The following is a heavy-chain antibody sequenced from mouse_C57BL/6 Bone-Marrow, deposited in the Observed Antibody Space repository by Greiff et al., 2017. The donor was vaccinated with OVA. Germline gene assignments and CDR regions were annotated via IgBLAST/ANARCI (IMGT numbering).Heavy chain of an antibody. V-gene: IGHV1-64*01. Sequence: QVQLQQPGAELVKPGASVKLSCKASGYTFTSYWMHWVKQRPGQGLEWIGMIHPNSGSTNYTEKFKRKATLTGDKSSSTAYMQLSSLTSDDSAVYYCARRVYGNYVLYWYFDVWGTGTTVTVSS. D-gene: IGHD2-1*01. CDR3: ARRVYGNYVLYWYFDV. CDR1: GYTFTSYW. CDR2: IHPNSGST. J-gene: IGHJ1*03.